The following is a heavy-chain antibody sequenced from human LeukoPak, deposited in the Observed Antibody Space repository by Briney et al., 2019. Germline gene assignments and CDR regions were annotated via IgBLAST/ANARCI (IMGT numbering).Heavy chain of an antibody. D-gene: IGHD3-9*01. CDR3: ARERGNYDILTDYYEGNGFDP. Sequence: ASVKVSCKASGYTFTGYYMHWVRQAPGQGLEWMGWINPNSGGTNYAQKFQGRVTMTRDTSISTAYMELTRLRSDDTAVYYCARERGNYDILTDYYEGNGFDPWGQGTLVTVSS. CDR1: GYTFTGYY. CDR2: INPNSGGT. V-gene: IGHV1-2*02. J-gene: IGHJ5*02.